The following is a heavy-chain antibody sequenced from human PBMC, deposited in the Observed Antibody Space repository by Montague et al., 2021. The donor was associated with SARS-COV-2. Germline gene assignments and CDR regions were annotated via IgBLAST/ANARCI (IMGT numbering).Heavy chain of an antibody. J-gene: IGHJ4*02. D-gene: IGHD2-2*01. CDR3: ARHPLGYCSSTSCYVG. V-gene: IGHV4-34*01. Sequence: SETLSLTCAVYGGSFSGYYWSWIRQPPGKGLEWIGSIYYSGSTYYSPSLKSRVTIFVDTSKNQFSLKLSSVTAADTAVYYCARHPLGYCSSTSCYVGWGQGTLVTISS. CDR2: IYYSGST. CDR1: GGSFSGYY.